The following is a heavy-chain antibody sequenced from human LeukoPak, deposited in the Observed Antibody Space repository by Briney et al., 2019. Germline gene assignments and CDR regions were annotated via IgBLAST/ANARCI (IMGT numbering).Heavy chain of an antibody. CDR1: GLAFSSYG. CDR2: MQYDGSQI. CDR3: AGKAAAFYFDY. Sequence: GGSLRLSCTASGLAFSSYGMHWARQAPGKGLEWVAFMQYDGSQIYYVDSVKGRFTISRDNSKNALYLQMNSLRPEDTAIYYCAGKAAAFYFDYWGQGTLATVSS. D-gene: IGHD6-13*01. V-gene: IGHV3-30*02. J-gene: IGHJ4*02.